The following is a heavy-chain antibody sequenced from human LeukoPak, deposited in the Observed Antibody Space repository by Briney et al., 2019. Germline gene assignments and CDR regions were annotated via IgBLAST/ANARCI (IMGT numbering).Heavy chain of an antibody. CDR1: GGSISSYY. Sequence: SETLSLTCTVTGGSISSYYWSWIRQPPGKGLEWIGYIYYSGSTNYNPSLKSRVTISVDTSKNQFSLKLSSVTAADTAVYYCARVGIYGDLFDYWGQGTLVTVSS. J-gene: IGHJ4*02. V-gene: IGHV4-59*01. CDR3: ARVGIYGDLFDY. D-gene: IGHD4-17*01. CDR2: IYYSGST.